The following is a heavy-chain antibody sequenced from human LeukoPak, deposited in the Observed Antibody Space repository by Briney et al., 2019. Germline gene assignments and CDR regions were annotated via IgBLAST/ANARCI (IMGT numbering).Heavy chain of an antibody. Sequence: PGGSLRLSCAASGFTISSYYMSWVRQAPGKGLEWVSVFYVSGDTYYADSVQGRFTISRDNSKNTLYLQMNSLRTDDTAVYHCARGAGWNYFGYWGQGTLVTVSS. D-gene: IGHD6-19*01. J-gene: IGHJ4*02. V-gene: IGHV3-66*02. CDR3: ARGAGWNYFGY. CDR1: GFTISSYY. CDR2: FYVSGDT.